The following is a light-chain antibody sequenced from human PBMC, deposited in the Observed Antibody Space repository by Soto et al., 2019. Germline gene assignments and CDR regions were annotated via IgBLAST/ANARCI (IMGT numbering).Light chain of an antibody. CDR3: QQSYSTPIT. CDR2: WAS. V-gene: IGKV4-1*01. Sequence: DIVMTQSPDSLAVSLGERANINCKSSQSVLFSSNNKNYLAWYQQKPGQPPKLLIYWASTRESGVPNRFSGSGSGTDFTLTISSLQAEDVAVYYCQQSYSTPITFGQGTRLEIK. CDR1: QSVLFSSNNKNY. J-gene: IGKJ5*01.